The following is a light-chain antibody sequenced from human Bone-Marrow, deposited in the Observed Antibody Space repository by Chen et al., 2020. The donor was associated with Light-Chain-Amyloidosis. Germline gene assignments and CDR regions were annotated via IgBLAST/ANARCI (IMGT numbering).Light chain of an antibody. CDR1: QSLADYY. V-gene: IGKV3-20*01. J-gene: IGKJ1*01. CDR2: AIA. Sequence: EIVLTQSPGTLSMSPGEGATLSCRASQSLADYYVSWFQQKPGQAPRLLIYAIAERAAGVPGRFSGSGSGTDFTLAISRVEAEDFAIYYCQQYGTLPWTFGQGTKV. CDR3: QQYGTLPWT.